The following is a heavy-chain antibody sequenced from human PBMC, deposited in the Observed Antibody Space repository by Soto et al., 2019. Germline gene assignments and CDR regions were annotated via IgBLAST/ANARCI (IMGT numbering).Heavy chain of an antibody. D-gene: IGHD3-22*01. CDR1: GFTFSSYA. CDR3: AKDFLVRLYDSTSGVFFDY. Sequence: GGSLRLSCAASGFTFSSYAMSWVRQAPGKGLEWVSAISGSGGSTYYADSVKGRFTISRDNSKNTLYLQMNSLRAEDTAVYYCAKDFLVRLYDSTSGVFFDYWGQGTLVTVSA. J-gene: IGHJ4*02. V-gene: IGHV3-23*01. CDR2: ISGSGGST.